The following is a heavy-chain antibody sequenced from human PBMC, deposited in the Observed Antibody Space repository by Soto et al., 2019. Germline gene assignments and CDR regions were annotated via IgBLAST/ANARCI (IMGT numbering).Heavy chain of an antibody. CDR3: ARRDCSGGSCYSARYFDY. Sequence: QVPLQESGPGLVKPSGTLSLTCDVSGGSISSNNWWSWVRQTPGKGLEWIGEIYHSGSTNYNPSLKSRVTISVDKSKNQFSLKLNSVAAADTAVYYCARRDCSGGSCYSARYFDYWGQGTLVTVSS. D-gene: IGHD2-15*01. CDR1: GGSISSNNW. V-gene: IGHV4-4*02. J-gene: IGHJ4*02. CDR2: IYHSGST.